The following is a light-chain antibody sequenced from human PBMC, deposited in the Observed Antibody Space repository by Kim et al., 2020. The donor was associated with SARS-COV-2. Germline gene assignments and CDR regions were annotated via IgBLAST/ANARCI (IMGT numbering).Light chain of an antibody. J-gene: IGKJ4*01. CDR2: GAS. CDR1: QSVSSSY. Sequence: SPGERAPLPCRASQSVSSSYLAWYQQKPGQAPRLLIYGASSRATGIPDRFSGSGSGTDFTLTISRLEPEDFAVYYCQQYGSSPLTFRGGTKVDIK. CDR3: QQYGSSPLT. V-gene: IGKV3-20*01.